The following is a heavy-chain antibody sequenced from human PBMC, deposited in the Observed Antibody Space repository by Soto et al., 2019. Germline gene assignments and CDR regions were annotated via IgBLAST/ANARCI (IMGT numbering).Heavy chain of an antibody. V-gene: IGHV4-4*07. CDR3: ARTLKGYCGGGTCYWFDY. CDR1: GGSISNLF. CDR2: IYGSGTT. J-gene: IGHJ4*02. Sequence: PXATLSLTCSVSGGSISNLFWSWMRQPAGKGLEWIGRIYGSGTTIYNPSLKSRVTMSVDTSKNQFSLKLTSVTAADTALYYCARTLKGYCGGGTCYWFDYWGQGALVTVSS. D-gene: IGHD2-15*01.